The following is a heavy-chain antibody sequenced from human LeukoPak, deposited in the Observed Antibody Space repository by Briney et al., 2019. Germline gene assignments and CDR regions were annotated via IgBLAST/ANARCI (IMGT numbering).Heavy chain of an antibody. CDR3: ARGRYFFGSGSYYPEGMDV. V-gene: IGHV1-18*01. D-gene: IGHD3-10*01. Sequence: SVKVSCKASGYTFPSFGTNWVRQAPGQGLEWMGWISGYNGKTNYAQKLQGGVTMTTDTSTSTAYMELRSLRSDDTAVYYCARGRYFFGSGSYYPEGMDVWGQGTTVTVSS. CDR1: GYTFPSFG. CDR2: ISGYNGKT. J-gene: IGHJ6*02.